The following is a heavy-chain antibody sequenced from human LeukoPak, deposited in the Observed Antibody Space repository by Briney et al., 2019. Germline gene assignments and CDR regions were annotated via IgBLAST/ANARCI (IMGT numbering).Heavy chain of an antibody. Sequence: PSETLSLTCAVYGGSFSGYYWSWIRQPPGKGLEWIGEINHSGSTNYNPSLKSRVTISVDTSKSQFSLKLSSVTAADTAVYYCARSNPYYYYYGMDVWGQGTTVTVSS. V-gene: IGHV4-34*01. CDR1: GGSFSGYY. CDR2: INHSGST. D-gene: IGHD2-8*01. CDR3: ARSNPYYYYYGMDV. J-gene: IGHJ6*02.